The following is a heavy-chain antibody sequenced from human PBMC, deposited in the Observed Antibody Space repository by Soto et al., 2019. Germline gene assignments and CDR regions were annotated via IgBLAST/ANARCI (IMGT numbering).Heavy chain of an antibody. V-gene: IGHV3-23*01. CDR3: AKNQERELPRVIDF. CDR1: GFTFSIYA. J-gene: IGHJ4*02. Sequence: GGSLRLSCAASGFTFSIYAMSWVRQAPGMGLEWVSGISGGSVSTYYADSVRGRFTISRDRSKNTLYLQMSSLRAEDTALYYCAKNQERELPRVIDFWGQGTLVTVSS. D-gene: IGHD1-7*01. CDR2: ISGGSVST.